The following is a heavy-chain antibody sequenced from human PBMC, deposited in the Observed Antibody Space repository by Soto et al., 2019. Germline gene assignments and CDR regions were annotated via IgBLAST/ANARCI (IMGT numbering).Heavy chain of an antibody. Sequence: EVELLESGGGLTKPGGSLRLSCAASGFTFKNFAMAGVRQAPGKGLDWVSAVTGSGKSTYYADSVKGRFTIARDNCKNTPSLVLTTVRPEDTAIYYCAKGSSLSASWPLDSRGPGTRVSVSS. CDR2: VTGSGKST. CDR3: AKGSSLSASWPLDS. CDR1: GFTFKNFA. J-gene: IGHJ4*02. V-gene: IGHV3-23*01. D-gene: IGHD2-15*01.